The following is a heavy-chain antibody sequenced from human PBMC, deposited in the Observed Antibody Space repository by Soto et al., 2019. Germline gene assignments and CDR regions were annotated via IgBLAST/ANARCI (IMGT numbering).Heavy chain of an antibody. D-gene: IGHD3-10*01. Sequence: QVQLVQSGAEVKKPGASVKVSCKASGYTLTADDINWVRQATGQGLEWMGWMNPKSGDRGDAQKFQGRLTMTGNISINPAYMELRSLRSEDTAVYYCARGAWFGDLGNFDYGLDGWGQGTTGTVAS. CDR2: MNPKSGDR. V-gene: IGHV1-8*01. CDR3: ARGAWFGDLGNFDYGLDG. J-gene: IGHJ6*02. CDR1: GYTLTADD.